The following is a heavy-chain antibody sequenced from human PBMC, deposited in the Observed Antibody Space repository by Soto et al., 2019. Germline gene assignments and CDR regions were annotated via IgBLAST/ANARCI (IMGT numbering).Heavy chain of an antibody. CDR3: AKARPSGGYYYVEAFDV. V-gene: IGHV3-23*01. CDR2: VSSTGTSP. D-gene: IGHD3-22*01. Sequence: GGSLRLSCSASGVTVSNYAMSWVRQCPGEGLEWVSGVSSTGTSPYYAGSVQGRFTISRDNSKNMFYLQMKSLRAEDTAIYYCAKARPSGGYYYVEAFDVWGQGTMVTVSS. J-gene: IGHJ3*01. CDR1: GVTVSNYA.